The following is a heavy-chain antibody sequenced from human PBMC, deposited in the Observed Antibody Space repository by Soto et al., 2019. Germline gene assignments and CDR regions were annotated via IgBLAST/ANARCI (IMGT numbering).Heavy chain of an antibody. J-gene: IGHJ6*02. CDR1: GFTFGSFW. V-gene: IGHV3-7*01. Sequence: DVQLVESGGGLVQPGGSLRLSCTASGFTFGSFWMSWVRQSPGKGLEWVANIKEDGDKKYYVDSVKGRFTISRDNAKKSLYLQMDRLRAEDTAVYYCAFAYGMDVWGQGTTVTVSS. CDR3: AFAYGMDV. CDR2: IKEDGDKK.